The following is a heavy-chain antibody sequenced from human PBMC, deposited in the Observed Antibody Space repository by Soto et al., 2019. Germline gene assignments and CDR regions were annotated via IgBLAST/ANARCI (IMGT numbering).Heavy chain of an antibody. CDR3: ARARGDQTADDY. Sequence: GGSLRLSVAASGFTLSGYRMNWGRRAPGKGLGWVSYISSSSSTIYYADSVKGRFTISRDNAKNSLYLQMNSLRAEDTAVYYCARARGDQTADDYWGQGTLVTVSS. D-gene: IGHD3-10*01. CDR2: ISSSSSTI. CDR1: GFTLSGYR. J-gene: IGHJ4*02. V-gene: IGHV3-48*04.